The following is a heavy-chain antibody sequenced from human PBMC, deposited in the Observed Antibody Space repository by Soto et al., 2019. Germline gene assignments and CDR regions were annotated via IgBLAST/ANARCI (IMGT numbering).Heavy chain of an antibody. Sequence: WTWIRQSPGRGLEWIGQAYHSGSTNYNPSLETRVTISVDTSKNQFSLNLTSATAADTAVYYCARATDDHGDAYDVWGQGTSVTVSS. CDR2: AYHSGST. J-gene: IGHJ3*01. CDR3: ARATDDHGDAYDV. V-gene: IGHV4-34*01.